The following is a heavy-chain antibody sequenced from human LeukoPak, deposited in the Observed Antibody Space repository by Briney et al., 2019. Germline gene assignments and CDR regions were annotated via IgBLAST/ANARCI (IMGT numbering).Heavy chain of an antibody. CDR3: ARGVAHYDFWSGYSVRYYYYMDV. D-gene: IGHD3-3*01. V-gene: IGHV4-34*01. CDR1: GGSFSGYY. Sequence: SETLSLTCAVYGGSFSGYYWSWIRQPPGKGLEWIGEINHSGSTNYNPSLKSRVTISVDTSKNQFSLKLSSVTAADTAVYYCARGVAHYDFWSGYSVRYYYYMDVWGKGATVTVSS. CDR2: INHSGST. J-gene: IGHJ6*03.